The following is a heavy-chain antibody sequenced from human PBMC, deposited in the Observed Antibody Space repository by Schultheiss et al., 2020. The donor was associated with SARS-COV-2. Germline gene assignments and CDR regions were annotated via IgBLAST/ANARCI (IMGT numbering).Heavy chain of an antibody. V-gene: IGHV4-34*01. CDR2: INHSGST. Sequence: SETLSLTCTVSGGSISSYYWSWIRQPPGKGLEWIGEINHSGSTNYNPSLKSRVTISVDTSKNQFSLKLSSVTAADTAVYYCARGRNCSSTSCSRYYYYMDVWGKGTTVTVSS. J-gene: IGHJ6*03. D-gene: IGHD2-2*01. CDR1: GGSISSYY. CDR3: ARGRNCSSTSCSRYYYYMDV.